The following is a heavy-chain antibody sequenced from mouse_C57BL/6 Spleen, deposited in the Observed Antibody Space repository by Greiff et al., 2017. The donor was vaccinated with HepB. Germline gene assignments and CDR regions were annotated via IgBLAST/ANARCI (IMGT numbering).Heavy chain of an antibody. J-gene: IGHJ4*01. D-gene: IGHD2-5*01. CDR3: ARDGSNYEGGAMDY. Sequence: EVKLMESGGGLVKPGGSLKLSCAASGFTFSSYAMSWVRQTPEKRLEWVATISDGGSYTYYPDNVKGRFTISRDNAKNNLYLQMSHLKSEDTAMYYCARDGSNYEGGAMDYWGQGTSVTVSS. CDR1: GFTFSSYA. V-gene: IGHV5-4*01. CDR2: ISDGGSYT.